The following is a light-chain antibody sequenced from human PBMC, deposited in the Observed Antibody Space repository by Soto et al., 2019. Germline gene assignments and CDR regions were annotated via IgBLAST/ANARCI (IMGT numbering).Light chain of an antibody. CDR1: QSVSNN. Sequence: EIVMTQSPATLSVSPGERATLSCRASQSVSNNLAWYQQKPGQAPRLLIYFASTRATGTPARFSGSGSGTEFTLNISSLQSEYFADYYCQQYNKWPLTFGGGTKVETK. J-gene: IGKJ4*01. CDR3: QQYNKWPLT. V-gene: IGKV3-15*01. CDR2: FAS.